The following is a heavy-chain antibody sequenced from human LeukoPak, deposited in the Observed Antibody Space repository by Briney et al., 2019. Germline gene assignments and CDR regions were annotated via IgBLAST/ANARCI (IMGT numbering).Heavy chain of an antibody. CDR3: ARDGSLSRSDYYYGMDV. J-gene: IGHJ6*02. V-gene: IGHV1-18*01. CDR2: ISAYNGNT. CDR1: GYTFTNYG. D-gene: IGHD3-10*01. Sequence: ASVKASCKASGYTFTNYGISWVRQAPGQGLEWMGWISAYNGNTHYAQKVQGRVTLTTDTSTSTAYMELRSLRSDDTAVYYCARDGSLSRSDYYYGMDVWGQGTTVTVSS.